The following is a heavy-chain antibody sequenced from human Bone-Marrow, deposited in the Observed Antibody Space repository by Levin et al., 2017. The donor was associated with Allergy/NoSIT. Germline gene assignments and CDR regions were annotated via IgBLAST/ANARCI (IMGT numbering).Heavy chain of an antibody. D-gene: IGHD6-13*01. Sequence: PGGSLRLSCVASGFTFSSYAMNWVRQAPGKGLEWVSSIGSSNSYIHYADSLKGRFTISRDNAKNSLYLQMNSLRAEDTAVYYCARDNLAADDIYYAMDVWGQGITVTVSS. CDR3: ARDNLAADDIYYAMDV. J-gene: IGHJ6*02. V-gene: IGHV3-21*01. CDR1: GFTFSSYA. CDR2: IGSSNSYI.